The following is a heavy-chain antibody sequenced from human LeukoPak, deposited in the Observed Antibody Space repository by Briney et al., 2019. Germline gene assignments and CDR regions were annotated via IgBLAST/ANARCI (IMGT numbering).Heavy chain of an antibody. J-gene: IGHJ4*02. Sequence: GGSLRLSCAASGFTFSSYEMNWVRQAPGKGLEWVSYISSSGSTMYYADSVKGRFTISRDNAKNSLYLQMNSLRAEDTAVYYCAGMPGFGELSLDYWGQGTLVTVSS. D-gene: IGHD3-10*01. CDR3: AGMPGFGELSLDY. V-gene: IGHV3-48*03. CDR2: ISSSGSTM. CDR1: GFTFSSYE.